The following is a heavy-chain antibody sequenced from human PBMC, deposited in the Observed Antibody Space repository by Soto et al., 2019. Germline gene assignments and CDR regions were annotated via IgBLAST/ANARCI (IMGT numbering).Heavy chain of an antibody. D-gene: IGHD3-10*02. V-gene: IGHV3-23*01. CDR3: AKVLFPYYVRPGDAFDI. J-gene: IGHJ3*02. CDR1: GFTFSSYA. Sequence: GGSLRLSCAASGFTFSSYAISWVRQAPGKGLEWVSAISGSGGSTYYADSVKGRFTISRDNSKNTLYLQMNSLRAEDTAVYYCAKVLFPYYVRPGDAFDIWGQGTMVTVSS. CDR2: ISGSGGST.